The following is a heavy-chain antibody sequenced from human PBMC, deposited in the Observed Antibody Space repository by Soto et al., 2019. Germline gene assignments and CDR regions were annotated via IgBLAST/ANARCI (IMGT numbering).Heavy chain of an antibody. CDR1: GFTFSSYA. V-gene: IGHV3-23*01. D-gene: IGHD3-9*01. J-gene: IGHJ5*02. CDR2: LSDSGDIT. Sequence: GGSLRLSCAASGFTFSSYAMTWVRQAPGKGLEWVSALSDSGDITYYADSVRGRFSISRDNSKNTLYLQMNSLRAEDTAVYYCAKGSISQIDPWGQGTLVTVSS. CDR3: AKGSISQIDP.